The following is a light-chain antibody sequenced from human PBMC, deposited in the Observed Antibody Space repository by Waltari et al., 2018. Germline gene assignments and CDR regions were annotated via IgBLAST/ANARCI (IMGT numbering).Light chain of an antibody. V-gene: IGKV1-13*02. Sequence: IQLTQSPSSLSASLGDRVTITCRASQGINTALAWYQQKPGKAPNLLIYDASNLESGVPARFSCSGSGTDFSLTISSLQPEDFATYYCQQFISYPRTFGGGTKVEIK. CDR2: DAS. J-gene: IGKJ4*01. CDR3: QQFISYPRT. CDR1: QGINTA.